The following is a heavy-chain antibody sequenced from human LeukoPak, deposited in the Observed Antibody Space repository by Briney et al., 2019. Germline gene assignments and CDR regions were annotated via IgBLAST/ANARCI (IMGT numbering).Heavy chain of an antibody. J-gene: IGHJ5*01. CDR1: GYTFTGYY. CDR3: ARGSPPMVRGVIINGGRGDWFDS. Sequence: ASVKVSCKASGYTFTGYYMHWVRQAPGQGPEWMGWINPNSGGTNYAQKFQGWVTMTRDTSISTAYMELSRLRSDDTAVYYCARGSPPMVRGVIINGGRGDWFDSWGQGTLVTVSS. D-gene: IGHD3-10*01. CDR2: INPNSGGT. V-gene: IGHV1-2*04.